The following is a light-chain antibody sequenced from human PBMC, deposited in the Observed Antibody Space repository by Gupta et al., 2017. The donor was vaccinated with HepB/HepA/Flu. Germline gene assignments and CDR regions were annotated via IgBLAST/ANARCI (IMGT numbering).Light chain of an antibody. Sequence: QPALTQPASVSGSPGQSITISCPGTSSDVGGYNYVSWYQQHPGKAPKLMIYDVSTRPSGVSNRFSGSKSGNTASLTISGLQAEDEADYYCSSYTSSSTLVFGGGTKLTVL. V-gene: IGLV2-14*01. CDR1: SSDVGGYNY. CDR2: DVS. CDR3: SSYTSSSTLV. J-gene: IGLJ2*01.